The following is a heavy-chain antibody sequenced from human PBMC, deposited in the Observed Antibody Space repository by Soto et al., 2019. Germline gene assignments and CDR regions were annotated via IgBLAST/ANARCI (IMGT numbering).Heavy chain of an antibody. CDR3: ARAPAVAGMVYYYGMDV. D-gene: IGHD6-19*01. Sequence: PSETLSLTCAVSGGSISSSNWWSWVRQPPGKGLEWIGEIYHSGSTNYNPSLKSQVTISVDKSKNQFSLKLSSVTAADTAVYYCARAPAVAGMVYYYGMDVWGQGTTVTVS. V-gene: IGHV4-4*02. CDR2: IYHSGST. J-gene: IGHJ6*02. CDR1: GGSISSSNW.